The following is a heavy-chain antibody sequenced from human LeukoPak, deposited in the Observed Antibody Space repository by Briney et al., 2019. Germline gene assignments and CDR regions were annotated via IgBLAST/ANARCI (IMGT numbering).Heavy chain of an antibody. Sequence: GASVKVSCKASGYTFTGYYMHWVRQATGQGLEWMGWMNPNSGNTGYAQKFQGRVTMTRNTSISTAYMELSSLRSEDTAVYYCARGGRVMRDYWGQGTLVTVSS. CDR3: ARGGRVMRDY. D-gene: IGHD2-8*01. CDR1: GYTFTGYY. J-gene: IGHJ4*02. V-gene: IGHV1-8*02. CDR2: MNPNSGNT.